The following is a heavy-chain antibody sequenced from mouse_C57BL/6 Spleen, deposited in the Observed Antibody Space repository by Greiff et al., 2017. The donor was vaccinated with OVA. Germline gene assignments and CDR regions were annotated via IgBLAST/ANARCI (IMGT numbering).Heavy chain of an antibody. Sequence: VQLKQSGPELVKPGASVKMSCKASGYTFTDYNMHWVKQSHGKSLEWIGYINPNNGGTSYNQKFKGKATLTVNKSSSTAYMELRSLTSEDSAVYYCAREHYGSSPFAYWGQGTLVTVSA. CDR1: GYTFTDYN. V-gene: IGHV1-22*01. D-gene: IGHD1-1*01. CDR2: INPNNGGT. J-gene: IGHJ3*01. CDR3: AREHYGSSPFAY.